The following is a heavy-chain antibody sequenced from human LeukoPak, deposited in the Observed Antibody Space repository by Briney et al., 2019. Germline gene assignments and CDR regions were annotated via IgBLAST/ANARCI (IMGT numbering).Heavy chain of an antibody. J-gene: IGHJ4*02. CDR3: ARHRNGNFDY. D-gene: IGHD1-14*01. CDR2: IKQDGSG. V-gene: IGHV3-7*01. CDR1: GFTFNFYW. Sequence: GGSLRLPCTASGFTFNFYWMTWLRQAPGKGLEWVANIKQDGSGDYVDSVKGRFTFPRDSARNSLYLQMDSLRVEDTAVYYCARHRNGNFDYWGQGVLVTVSS.